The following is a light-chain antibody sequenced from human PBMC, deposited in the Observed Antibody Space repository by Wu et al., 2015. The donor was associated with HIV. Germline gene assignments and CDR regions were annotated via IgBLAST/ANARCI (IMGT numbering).Light chain of an antibody. V-gene: IGKV1-5*03. J-gene: IGKJ5*01. CDR2: KAS. Sequence: DIQMTQSPSTLSASVGDRVTITCRASQSISNWLAWYQQKPGKAPKLLIYKASSLESGVPSRFSGSGSGTEFTLTISSLQPDDFATYYCQQYNSYPITLGQGTRLEI. CDR3: QQYNSYPIT. CDR1: QSISNW.